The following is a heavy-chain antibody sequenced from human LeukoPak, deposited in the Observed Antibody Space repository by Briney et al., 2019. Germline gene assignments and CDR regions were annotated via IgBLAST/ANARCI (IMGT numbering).Heavy chain of an antibody. D-gene: IGHD4-17*01. CDR1: GFTFSSYS. Sequence: PGGSLRLPCAASGFTFSSYSMNWVRQAPGKGLEWVSSISSSSYIYYADSVKGRFTISRDNAKNSLYLQMNSLRAEDTAVYYCARGHTVTSYFDYWGQGTLVTVSS. CDR3: ARGHTVTSYFDY. CDR2: ISSSSYI. V-gene: IGHV3-21*01. J-gene: IGHJ4*02.